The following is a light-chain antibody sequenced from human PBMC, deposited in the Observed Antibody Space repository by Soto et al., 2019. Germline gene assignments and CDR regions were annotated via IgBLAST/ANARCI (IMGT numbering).Light chain of an antibody. V-gene: IGKV3-15*01. CDR2: YAS. J-gene: IGKJ2*01. Sequence: EIVMTQSPATLSVSPGERATLSCRASQSVSSNLAWYQQKPGQAPRLLIYYASTRATDIPARFSGSGSGTEFTLTISSLQSEDFAVYYCQQYTHWPPVTFGQGTKLEIK. CDR3: QQYTHWPPVT. CDR1: QSVSSN.